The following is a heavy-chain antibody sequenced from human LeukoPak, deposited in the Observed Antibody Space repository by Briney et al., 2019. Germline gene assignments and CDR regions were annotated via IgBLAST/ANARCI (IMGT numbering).Heavy chain of an antibody. V-gene: IGHV1-2*02. CDR3: ARVTMVRGVIPYFDP. CDR2: INPNSGGT. Sequence: GASVKVSCKASGYTITNNYMHWVRQAPGQGLEWMGWINPNSGGTNYAQKFQGRVTMTRDTSISTAYMELSRLRSDDTAVYYCARVTMVRGVIPYFDPWGQGTLVTVSS. D-gene: IGHD3-10*01. J-gene: IGHJ5*02. CDR1: GYTITNNY.